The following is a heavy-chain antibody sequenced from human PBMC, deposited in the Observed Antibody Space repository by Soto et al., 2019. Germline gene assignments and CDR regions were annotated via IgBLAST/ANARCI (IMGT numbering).Heavy chain of an antibody. Sequence: SETLSLTCTVSGGSIDNYYWSWIRQPPGRGLEWIGFIYSSGCTNYNPSLKSRVSISMDTSRNQFSLKLTSVTAADTAVFYCAREYSNSPEAFDIWGQGSLVTVSS. D-gene: IGHD1-26*01. J-gene: IGHJ4*02. CDR3: AREYSNSPEAFDI. V-gene: IGHV4-59*01. CDR2: IYSSGCT. CDR1: GGSIDNYY.